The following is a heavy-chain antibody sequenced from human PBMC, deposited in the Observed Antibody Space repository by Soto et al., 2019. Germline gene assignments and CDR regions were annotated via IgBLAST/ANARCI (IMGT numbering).Heavy chain of an antibody. J-gene: IGHJ4*02. V-gene: IGHV3-30*03. CDR2: ISYDGNNK. CDR1: EFTFSNYA. D-gene: IGHD4-17*01. CDR3: ARGPSYSDSYFDY. Sequence: QVQLVESGGGVVQPGGSLRLSCAASEFTFSNYAMHWVRQPPGKGLQWLAVISYDGNNKYYADSVEGRFTISRDNSKHTVYLQMNSLRLEDTAVYYCARGPSYSDSYFDYWGQGTLVTVSS.